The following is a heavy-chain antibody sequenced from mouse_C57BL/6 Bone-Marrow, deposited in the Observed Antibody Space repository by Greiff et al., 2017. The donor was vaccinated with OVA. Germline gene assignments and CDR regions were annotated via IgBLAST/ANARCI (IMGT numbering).Heavy chain of an antibody. Sequence: EVQLVESGPGLVKPSQSLSLTCSVTGYSITSGYYWNWIRQFPGNKLEWMGYISYDGSNNYNPSLKNRISITRDTSKNQFFLKLNSVTTEDTATYYCARGDSGYGYYYAMDYWGQGTSVTVSS. D-gene: IGHD3-2*02. CDR3: ARGDSGYGYYYAMDY. J-gene: IGHJ4*01. V-gene: IGHV3-6*01. CDR1: GYSITSGYY. CDR2: ISYDGSN.